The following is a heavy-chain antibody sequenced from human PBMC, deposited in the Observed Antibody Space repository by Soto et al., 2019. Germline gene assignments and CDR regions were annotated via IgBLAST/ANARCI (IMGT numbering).Heavy chain of an antibody. Sequence: QVQLVESGGGVVQPGRSLRLSCAASGFTFSSYAMHWFRQAPGKGLEWVAVISYAGSNKYYADSVKGRFTISRDNSNNTLYLQMNSLRAEEKAVYYCARHGYNSFDYWCQGSLVPVS. CDR3: ARHGYNSFDY. CDR2: ISYAGSNK. J-gene: IGHJ4*02. CDR1: GFTFSSYA. D-gene: IGHD5-12*01. V-gene: IGHV3-30-3*01.